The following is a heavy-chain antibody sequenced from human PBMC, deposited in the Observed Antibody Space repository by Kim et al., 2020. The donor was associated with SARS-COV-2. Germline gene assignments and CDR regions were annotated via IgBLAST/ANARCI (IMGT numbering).Heavy chain of an antibody. CDR1: GFSLKIYA. J-gene: IGHJ4*02. V-gene: IGHV3-23*01. CDR2: ISGGGFVT. Sequence: GGSLRLSCEVSGFSLKIYAMSWVRQAPGKGLEWVSAISGGGFVTQYADSVKGRATLSSDIPKGTVYLEMRSLRADDTAVYFCARASHGYGDYDLWGQGTSVTV. CDR3: ARASHGYGDYDL. D-gene: IGHD3-16*01.